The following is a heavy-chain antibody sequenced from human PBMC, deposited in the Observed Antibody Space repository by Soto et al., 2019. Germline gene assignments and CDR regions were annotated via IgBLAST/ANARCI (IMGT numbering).Heavy chain of an antibody. V-gene: IGHV3-21*01. CDR2: ISSGNSYI. J-gene: IGHJ6*02. CDR3: ARGGCSSTSCLVYYGMDV. Sequence: PGGSLRLSCAVSGFTFSSYSMNWVRQAPGKGLEWVSSISSGNSYIYYADSVRGRFTVSRDNAKSSLYLQMNSLRAEDTAVYYCARGGCSSTSCLVYYGMDVWGQGTTVTVS. D-gene: IGHD2-2*01. CDR1: GFTFSSYS.